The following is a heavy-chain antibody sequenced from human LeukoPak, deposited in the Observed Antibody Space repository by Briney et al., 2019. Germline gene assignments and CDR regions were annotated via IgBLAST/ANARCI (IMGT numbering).Heavy chain of an antibody. J-gene: IGHJ4*02. D-gene: IGHD6-13*01. CDR3: AKDHGYSSSWIDY. CDR1: GFTFSSYA. Sequence: GGSLRLSCAASGFTFSSYAMSWVRQAPGKGLEWVSAISGSAGSTYYADPVKGRFTISRDNSKNTLYLQMNSLRAEDTAVYYCAKDHGYSSSWIDYWGQGTLVTVSS. CDR2: ISGSAGST. V-gene: IGHV3-23*01.